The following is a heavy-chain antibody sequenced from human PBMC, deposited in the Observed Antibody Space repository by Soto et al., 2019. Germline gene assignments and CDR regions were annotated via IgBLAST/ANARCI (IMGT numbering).Heavy chain of an antibody. J-gene: IGHJ6*02. CDR2: IIPMFGTT. D-gene: IGHD1-1*01. CDR1: GGTFRNYA. V-gene: IGHV1-69*01. Sequence: QVQLVQSGAEVKKPGSSVKVSCKTSGGTFRNYALSWVRQAPGQGLEWMGGIIPMFGTTNYAQKFQGRVTITADESANTAYMEVNSLRSEDTAVYWCARGGELPTDLTEYYYGLGVWGQGTTVTVSS. CDR3: ARGGELPTDLTEYYYGLGV.